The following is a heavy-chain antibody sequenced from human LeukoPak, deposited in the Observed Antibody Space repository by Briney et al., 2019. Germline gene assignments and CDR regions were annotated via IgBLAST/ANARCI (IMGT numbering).Heavy chain of an antibody. D-gene: IGHD5-12*01. Sequence: ASVKVSCKASGYTFVGYYLHWVRQAPGQGLEWMAWIDPYTGNAHYAQKFQGRITVTRDTSVSTTYMELSWLTSDDTARYYCAREYSASEHWGQGTLVTVSS. CDR3: AREYSASEH. V-gene: IGHV1-2*02. CDR2: IDPYTGNA. J-gene: IGHJ4*02. CDR1: GYTFVGYY.